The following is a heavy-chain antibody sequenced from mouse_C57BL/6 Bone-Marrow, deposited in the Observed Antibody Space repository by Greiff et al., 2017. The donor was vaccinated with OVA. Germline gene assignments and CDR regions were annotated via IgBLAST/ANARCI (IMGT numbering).Heavy chain of an antibody. V-gene: IGHV10-1*01. J-gene: IGHJ1*03. CDR3: VRHVVYCYFDI. Sequence: EVKLMESGGGLVQPKGSLKLSCAASGFSFNTYAMNWVRQAPGKGLEWVARIRSKSNNYATYYADSVKDRFTISRDDSESMLYLQMNNLKTDDTALYYSVRHVVYCYFDIWGTGTTLTVSS. CDR2: IRSKSNNYAT. CDR1: GFSFNTYA.